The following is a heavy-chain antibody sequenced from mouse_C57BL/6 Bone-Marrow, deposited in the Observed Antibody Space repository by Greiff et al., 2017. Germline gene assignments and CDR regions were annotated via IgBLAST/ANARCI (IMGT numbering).Heavy chain of an antibody. D-gene: IGHD4-1*01. V-gene: IGHV5-17*01. CDR3: AKHWEGYAMDY. CDR2: ISSGSSTI. CDR1: GFTFSDYG. Sequence: EVKVVESGGGLVKPGGSLKLSCAASGFTFSDYGMHWVRQAPEKGLEWVAYISSGSSTIYYADTVKGRFTISRDNAKNTLFLQMTSLRSEDTAMYYCAKHWEGYAMDYWGQGPSVTVSS. J-gene: IGHJ4*01.